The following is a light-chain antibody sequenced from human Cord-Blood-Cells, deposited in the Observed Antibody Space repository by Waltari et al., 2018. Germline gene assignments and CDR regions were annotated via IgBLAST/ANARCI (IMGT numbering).Light chain of an antibody. CDR2: GAS. CDR3: QQYNNWPPYT. Sequence: EIVMTQSPATLSVSPGERATLSCRASQSVSSNLAWYQQKPGQAPRLLIYGASTRATGIPARFSGSGSGTEFTLTISSLQSEDFAVYYCQQYNNWPPYTFGQGPKL. J-gene: IGKJ2*01. CDR1: QSVSSN. V-gene: IGKV3-15*01.